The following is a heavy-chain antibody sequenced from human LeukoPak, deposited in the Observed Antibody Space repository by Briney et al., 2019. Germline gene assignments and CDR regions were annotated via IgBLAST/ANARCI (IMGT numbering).Heavy chain of an antibody. J-gene: IGHJ3*02. CDR3: ARAPGQWLADDAFDI. V-gene: IGHV1-3*01. D-gene: IGHD6-19*01. Sequence: ASVKVSCKASGYTCTSYAMHWVRQAPGQRLEWVGWINAGNGNTKYSQKFQGRVTITRDTSASTAYMELSSLRSEDTAVYYCARAPGQWLADDAFDIWGQGTMVTVSS. CDR2: INAGNGNT. CDR1: GYTCTSYA.